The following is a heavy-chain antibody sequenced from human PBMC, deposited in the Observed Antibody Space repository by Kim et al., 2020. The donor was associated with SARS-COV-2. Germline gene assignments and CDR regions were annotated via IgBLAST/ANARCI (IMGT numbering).Heavy chain of an antibody. CDR3: ARDYVYGFDY. Sequence: TLNYADYVKGRFTISTDNASKSLYLKMNSLRAEDTAVYYGARDYVYGFDYWGQGNLVTVSS. D-gene: IGHD3-16*01. J-gene: IGHJ4*02. CDR2: TL. V-gene: IGHV3-48*01.